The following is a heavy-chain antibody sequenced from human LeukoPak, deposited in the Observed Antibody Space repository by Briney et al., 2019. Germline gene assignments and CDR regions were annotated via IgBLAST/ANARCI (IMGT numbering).Heavy chain of an antibody. CDR1: GFTFSSYW. D-gene: IGHD6-6*01. V-gene: IGHV3-7*01. CDR3: ARAHSSSLPLTYRY. J-gene: IGHJ4*02. Sequence: GGSLRLSCAASGFTFSSYWMSWVRQAPGKGLGWVANIKQDGSEKYYVDSVKGRFTISRDNAKNSLYLQMNSLRAEDTAVYYCARAHSSSLPLTYRYWGQGTLVTVSS. CDR2: IKQDGSEK.